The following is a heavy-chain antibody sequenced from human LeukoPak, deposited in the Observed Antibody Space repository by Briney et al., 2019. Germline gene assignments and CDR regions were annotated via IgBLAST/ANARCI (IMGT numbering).Heavy chain of an antibody. Sequence: RRSLRLSCAASGFTSSNYWMTWVRQAPGKGLEWVAKIKADGSEKYYVDSVKGRFTITRDNAKNSLYLQMNGLRAEDTAVYYCASPEWLPDAIDIWGQGTMVTVSS. J-gene: IGHJ3*02. D-gene: IGHD3-3*01. CDR1: GFTSSNYW. CDR2: IKADGSEK. V-gene: IGHV3-7*01. CDR3: ASPEWLPDAIDI.